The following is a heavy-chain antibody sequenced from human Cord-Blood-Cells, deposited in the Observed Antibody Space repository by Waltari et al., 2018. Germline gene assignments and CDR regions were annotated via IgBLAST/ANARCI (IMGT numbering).Heavy chain of an antibody. CDR1: VGTFSSYA. Sequence: QVPLVQSGAEVKKPGSSVKLSCKPSVGTFSSYAIAWVRQARGQGLEWMGGIIPIFGTANYAQKFQGRVTITADESTSTAYMELSSLRSEDTAVYYCARVGPNCSSTSCYDYWGQGTLVTVSS. D-gene: IGHD2-2*01. V-gene: IGHV1-69*01. J-gene: IGHJ4*02. CDR2: IIPIFGTA. CDR3: ARVGPNCSSTSCYDY.